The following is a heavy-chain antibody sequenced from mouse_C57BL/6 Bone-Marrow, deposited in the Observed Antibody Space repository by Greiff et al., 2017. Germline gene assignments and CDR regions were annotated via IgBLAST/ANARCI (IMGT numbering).Heavy chain of an antibody. CDR2: ISSGSSTI. J-gene: IGHJ3*01. V-gene: IGHV5-17*01. D-gene: IGHD1-1*02. Sequence: EVHLVESGGGLVKPGGSLKLSCAASGFTFSDYGMHWVRQAPEKGLEWVAYISSGSSTIYYADKVKGRFTISRDNAKNTLFLQMTSLRSEDTAMYYCAKYGLFAYWGQGTLVTVSA. CDR3: AKYGLFAY. CDR1: GFTFSDYG.